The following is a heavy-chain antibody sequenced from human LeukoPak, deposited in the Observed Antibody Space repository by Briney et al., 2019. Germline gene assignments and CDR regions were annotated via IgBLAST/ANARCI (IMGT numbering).Heavy chain of an antibody. J-gene: IGHJ3*02. V-gene: IGHV4-4*07. CDR3: AREVAVAGTPHI. D-gene: IGHD6-19*01. CDR1: GGSISSYY. Sequence: PSETLSLTCTVSGGSISSYYCSWIRQSAEKGLEWIGRIYTGGNTNYNPSLKNRLTMSVDTSKNQFSLKLSSVTAADTAVYYCAREVAVAGTPHIWGQGTMVTVSS. CDR2: IYTGGNT.